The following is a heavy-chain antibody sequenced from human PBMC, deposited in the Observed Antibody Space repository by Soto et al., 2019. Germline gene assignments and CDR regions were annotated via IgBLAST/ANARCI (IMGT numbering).Heavy chain of an antibody. CDR3: ARDYYDSSGYYYWSLSRPADAFDI. CDR1: GYTFTSYG. J-gene: IGHJ3*02. V-gene: IGHV1-18*01. D-gene: IGHD3-22*01. Sequence: ASVKVSCKASGYTFTSYGISWVRQAPGQGLEWMGWISAYNGNTNYAQKLQGRVTMTTDTSTSTAYMELRSLRSDDTAVYYCARDYYDSSGYYYWSLSRPADAFDIWGQGTMVTVSS. CDR2: ISAYNGNT.